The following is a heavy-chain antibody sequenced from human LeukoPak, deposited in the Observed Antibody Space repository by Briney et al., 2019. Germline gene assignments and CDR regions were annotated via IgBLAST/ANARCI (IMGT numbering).Heavy chain of an antibody. J-gene: IGHJ4*02. CDR2: IWHDGSHK. CDR3: AREFLGPEGYPVF. CDR1: GFSFDTYA. Sequence: GGSLRLSCAASGFSFDTYAMHWVRQAPGQGLEWVALIWHDGSHKFYSNSVRGQFTISRDNSKNTVYLQMNNLRPDDTAVYYCAREFLGPEGYPVFWGQGPLFTVSS. V-gene: IGHV3-33*01. D-gene: IGHD3-3*01.